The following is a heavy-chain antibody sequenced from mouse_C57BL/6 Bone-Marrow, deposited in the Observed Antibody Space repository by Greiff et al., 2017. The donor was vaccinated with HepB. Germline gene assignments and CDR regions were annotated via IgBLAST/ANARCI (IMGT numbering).Heavy chain of an antibody. CDR1: GYTFTSYW. CDR2: IHPSDSDT. D-gene: IGHD1-1*01. V-gene: IGHV1-74*01. Sequence: QLQQPGAELVKPGASVKVSCKASGYTFTSYWMHWVKQRPGQGLEWIGRIHPSDSDTNYNQKFKGKATLTVDKSSSTAYMQLSSLTSEDSAVYYCAIGPYYYGSSYVDWFAYWGQGTLVTVSA. CDR3: AIGPYYYGSSYVDWFAY. J-gene: IGHJ3*01.